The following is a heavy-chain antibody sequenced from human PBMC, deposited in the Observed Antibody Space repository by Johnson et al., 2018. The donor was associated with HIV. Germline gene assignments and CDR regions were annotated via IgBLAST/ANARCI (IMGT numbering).Heavy chain of an antibody. V-gene: IGHV3-NL1*01. D-gene: IGHD5-24*01. CDR3: AKTDMAVDAFDI. J-gene: IGHJ3*02. Sequence: QVQLVESGGGVVQPGRSLSLSCAASGFTFSSYAMHWVRQAPGKGLEWVSGINWNGGSTGYADSVKGRFTISRDNSKNTLYLQMNSLRAEDTAVYYCAKTDMAVDAFDIWGQGTMVTVSS. CDR1: GFTFSSYA. CDR2: INWNGGST.